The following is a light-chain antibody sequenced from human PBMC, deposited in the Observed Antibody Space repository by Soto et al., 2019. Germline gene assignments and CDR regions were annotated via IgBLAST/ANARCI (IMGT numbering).Light chain of an antibody. J-gene: IGKJ1*01. Sequence: DIQMTQSPSSLSASVGASVTITCRASQSITTFLNWYQQKPGKAPKLLFYASYNLQNVVPSRFSGSGSGTDFTLPISSLQPEDFETYYWQQSYSTPQTCGQGTKVQIK. CDR3: QQSYSTPQT. CDR1: QSITTF. CDR2: ASY. V-gene: IGKV1-39*01.